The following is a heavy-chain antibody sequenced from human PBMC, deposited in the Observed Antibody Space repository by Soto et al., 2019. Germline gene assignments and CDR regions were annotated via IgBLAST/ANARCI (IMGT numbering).Heavy chain of an antibody. CDR3: ARGWYAMVATHLDY. J-gene: IGHJ4*02. CDR2: INPSAGST. Sequence: QVQLVQSGAEVKKPGASVKVSCKASGYTFTNYYIHWVRQAPGQGLEWMGIINPSAGSTSYAQKCQGRVAMTRDTSTSTVYMQLRSLRSDDTAVYYCARGWYAMVATHLDYWGQGTLVTVSS. D-gene: IGHD5-12*01. CDR1: GYTFTNYY. V-gene: IGHV1-46*01.